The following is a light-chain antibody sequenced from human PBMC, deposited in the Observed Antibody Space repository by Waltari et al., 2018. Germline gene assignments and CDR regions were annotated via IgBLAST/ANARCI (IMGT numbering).Light chain of an antibody. J-gene: IGKJ1*01. V-gene: IGKV1-5*03. CDR2: KAS. CDR1: QSIVVW. Sequence: DIQVTQSPSTLSASVGDRVTITCRASQSIVVWLAWYQQKPGKAPRLLIYKASYLESGVPSRFSGSASGTAFTLTISSLQAVDFATYYCLQYNSYPWTFGQGTTVEIK. CDR3: LQYNSYPWT.